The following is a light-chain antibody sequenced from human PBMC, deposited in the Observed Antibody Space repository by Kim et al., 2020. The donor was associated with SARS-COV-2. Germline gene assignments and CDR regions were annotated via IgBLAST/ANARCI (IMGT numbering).Light chain of an antibody. CDR3: HQYFTTPHT. CDR1: QSLFYSSNNKDY. CDR2: SAS. Sequence: DIVMTQSPASLAVSLGERATINCKSSQSLFYSSNNKDYLAWYQQKPGQPPNLLIYSASVRESGAPDRFSASGSGTDFTLTITNLQPEDVAVYYCHQYFTTPHTFGGGTKVDIK. V-gene: IGKV4-1*01. J-gene: IGKJ4*01.